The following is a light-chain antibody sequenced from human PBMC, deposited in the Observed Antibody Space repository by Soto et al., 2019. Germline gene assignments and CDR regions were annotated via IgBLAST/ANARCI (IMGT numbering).Light chain of an antibody. CDR1: QSVNNNY. V-gene: IGKV3-20*01. J-gene: IGKJ4*01. CDR2: GAS. Sequence: ENGFNQVPSTPPLSPRERATLSCRARQSVNNNYLAWYQQKPGQAPSLLIYGASSRATGIPDRFSGSGSGTDFTLTINRLEPEDVAVYYCQQYDNSPLTFGGGTKVDIK. CDR3: QQYDNSPLT.